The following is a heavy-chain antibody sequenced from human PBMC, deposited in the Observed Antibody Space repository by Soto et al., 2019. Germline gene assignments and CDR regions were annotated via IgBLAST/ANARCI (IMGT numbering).Heavy chain of an antibody. V-gene: IGHV3-30*18. D-gene: IGHD3-9*01. J-gene: IGHJ4*02. CDR1: GFTFSSYG. CDR2: ISYDGSNK. Sequence: QVQLVDSGGGVVQPGRSMRLSCAASGFTFSSYGMHWVRQAPGKGLEWVAVISYDGSNKYYADSVKGRFTISRDNSKNTMYLQMNSLRAEDTAVYYCAKNGGRYVDWLSPSDYWGQGTLVTVSS. CDR3: AKNGGRYVDWLSPSDY.